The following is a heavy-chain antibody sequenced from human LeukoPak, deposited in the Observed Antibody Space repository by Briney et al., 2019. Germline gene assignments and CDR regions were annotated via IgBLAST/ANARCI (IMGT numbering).Heavy chain of an antibody. D-gene: IGHD3-16*01. Sequence: ASVKVSCKVSGYTLTELSMHWVRQAPGKGLEWMGGFDPEDGETIYAQKFQGRVTMTEDTSTDTAYMELSSLRSEDTAVYYCASAGGVNDAFDIWGQGTMVTVSS. CDR2: FDPEDGET. V-gene: IGHV1-24*01. CDR1: GYTLTELS. J-gene: IGHJ3*02. CDR3: ASAGGVNDAFDI.